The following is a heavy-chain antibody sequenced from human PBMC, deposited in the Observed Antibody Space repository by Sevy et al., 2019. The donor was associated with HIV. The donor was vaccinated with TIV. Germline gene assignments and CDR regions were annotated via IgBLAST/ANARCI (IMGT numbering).Heavy chain of an antibody. D-gene: IGHD2-15*01. Sequence: ASVKVSCKISGYTFTTYRITWVRQAPGQGLEWMGWISPHNGDTDYALKLQDRITMITDTSTTTVYMELTSLRSDDTAVYYCARAYCSGGRCYSLAYWGQGTLVTVSS. J-gene: IGHJ4*02. CDR3: ARAYCSGGRCYSLAY. V-gene: IGHV1-18*01. CDR1: GYTFTTYR. CDR2: ISPHNGDT.